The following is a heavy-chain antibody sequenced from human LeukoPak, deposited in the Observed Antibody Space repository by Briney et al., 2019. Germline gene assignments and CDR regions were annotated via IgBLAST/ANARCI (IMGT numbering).Heavy chain of an antibody. D-gene: IGHD6-13*01. CDR2: ITGRGDET. V-gene: IGHV3-23*01. CDR3: AKGAAAGLVGWFDP. J-gene: IGHJ5*02. Sequence: GGSLRLSCAASGFIFSNYALMWVRQAPGKGREWVSSITGRGDETFYADSVKGRFSLSRDNSKNMLYLQMYSLGAEDTAIYYCAKGAAAGLVGWFDPWGQGTLVTVSS. CDR1: GFIFSNYA.